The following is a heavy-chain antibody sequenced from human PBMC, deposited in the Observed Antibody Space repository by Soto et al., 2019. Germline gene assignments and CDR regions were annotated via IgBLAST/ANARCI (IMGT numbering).Heavy chain of an antibody. V-gene: IGHV3-30*18. Sequence: QVQLVESGGGVVQPGRSLRLSCAASGFTFSSYGMHWVRQAPGKGLEWVAVISYDGSNKYYADSVKGRFTISRDNSKNTLYLQMNSLRAEDTAVYYCAKDQAYYDFWSGYCIDVWGQGTTVTVSS. CDR1: GFTFSSYG. J-gene: IGHJ6*02. D-gene: IGHD3-3*01. CDR2: ISYDGSNK. CDR3: AKDQAYYDFWSGYCIDV.